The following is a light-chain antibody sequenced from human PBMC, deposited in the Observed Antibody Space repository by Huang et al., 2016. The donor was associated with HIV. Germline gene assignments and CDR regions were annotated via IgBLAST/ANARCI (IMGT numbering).Light chain of an antibody. CDR2: TAS. CDR1: QSISSY. CDR3: QQSYITPLT. J-gene: IGKJ4*01. V-gene: IGKV1-39*01. Sequence: DIQMTQSPSSLSASVGDRVTITCRASQSISSYLNWYQQKPGKSPNLLIYTASSLQSGGPSRFSGSGSGTDFTLSISSLQPEDFATYYCQQSYITPLTFGGGTKVEIK.